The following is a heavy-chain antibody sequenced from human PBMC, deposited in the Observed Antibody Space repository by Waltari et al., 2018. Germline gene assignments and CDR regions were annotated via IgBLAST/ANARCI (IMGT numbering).Heavy chain of an antibody. CDR2: IYYSGGP. Sequence: QLQLQESGPGLVKPSETLSLTCTVSGGSISSSSYYWGWIRQPPGKGLEWIGSIYYSGGPNSTRSLKVRVPISVETSRTKSSRKLSFVPAAETAVYYCARGKYSCYQWFGNLDSWGQGTLATASS. D-gene: IGHD3-16*01. CDR1: GGSISSSSYY. J-gene: IGHJ4*02. V-gene: IGHV4-39*07. CDR3: ARGKYSCYQWFGNLDS.